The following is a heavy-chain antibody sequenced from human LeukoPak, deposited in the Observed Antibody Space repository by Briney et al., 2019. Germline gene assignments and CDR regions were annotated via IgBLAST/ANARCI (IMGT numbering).Heavy chain of an antibody. D-gene: IGHD3-16*01. J-gene: IGHJ5*02. V-gene: IGHV1-69*05. Sequence: ASLKVSCKASGGTFSSYAISWVRQAPGQGLEWMAGIIPIFGTANYAQTFQGRVTITTDESTSTAYMELSSLRSEDTAVYYCATCGGFSAIVRERGGEPDWFDPWGQGTLVTVSS. CDR2: IIPIFGTA. CDR1: GGTFSSYA. CDR3: ATCGGFSAIVRERGGEPDWFDP.